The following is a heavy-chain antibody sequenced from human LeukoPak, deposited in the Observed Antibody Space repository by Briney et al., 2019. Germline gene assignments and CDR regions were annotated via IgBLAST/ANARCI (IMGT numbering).Heavy chain of an antibody. Sequence: PSETLSLTCAVYGGSFSGYYWSWIRQPPGKGLEWIGEINHSGSTNYNPSLKSRVTISVDTSKNQFSLKLSSVTAADTAVYYCARRVVGRPFDYWGQGTLVTVSS. CDR1: GGSFSGYY. D-gene: IGHD2-2*01. V-gene: IGHV4-34*01. CDR2: INHSGST. J-gene: IGHJ4*02. CDR3: ARRVVGRPFDY.